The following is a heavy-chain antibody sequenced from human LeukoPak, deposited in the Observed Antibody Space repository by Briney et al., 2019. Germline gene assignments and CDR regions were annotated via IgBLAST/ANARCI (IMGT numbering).Heavy chain of an antibody. Sequence: GGTLRLSCAASGFTVSSNYMIWVRQAPGKGLEWVSVIYSGGRTYYVDSVKGRFTISRDISKNTLYLQMNSLRAEDTAVYYCARVLSGRGSLYSYYYYMDVWGKGTTVTVSS. CDR1: GFTVSSNY. D-gene: IGHD3-10*01. CDR3: ARVLSGRGSLYSYYYYMDV. V-gene: IGHV3-53*01. J-gene: IGHJ6*03. CDR2: IYSGGRT.